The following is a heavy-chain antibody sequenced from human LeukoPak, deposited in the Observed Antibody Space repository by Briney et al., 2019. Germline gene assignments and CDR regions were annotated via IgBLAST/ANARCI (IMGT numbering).Heavy chain of an antibody. CDR1: GGSFSGYY. CDR3: ARRNYDFWSGYYLRNDAFDI. CDR2: INHSGST. V-gene: IGHV4-34*01. Sequence: SETLSLTCAVYGGSFSGYYWSWIRQPPGKGLEWIGEINHSGSTNYNPSLKSRVTISVDTSKNQFSLKLSSVTAADTAVYYCARRNYDFWSGYYLRNDAFDIWGQGTMVTVSS. D-gene: IGHD3-3*01. J-gene: IGHJ3*02.